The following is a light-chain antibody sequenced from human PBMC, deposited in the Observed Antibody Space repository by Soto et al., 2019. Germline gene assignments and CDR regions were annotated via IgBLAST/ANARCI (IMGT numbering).Light chain of an antibody. V-gene: IGKV1-5*03. J-gene: IGKJ1*01. CDR1: HAISSW. CDR2: RAS. CDR3: QQYNSFPWT. Sequence: DIQMTQSPSTLSASVGDRVTITCRASHAISSWLAWYQQKPGQAPKLLIYRASALETGVPSRFCGGGSGTDFTLSISGLQPEDFATYHRQQYNSFPWTFGQGTKVDIK.